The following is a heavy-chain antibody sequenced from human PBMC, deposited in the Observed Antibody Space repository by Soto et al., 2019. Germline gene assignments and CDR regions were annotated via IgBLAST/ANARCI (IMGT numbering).Heavy chain of an antibody. Sequence: QLQLQESGPGLVKPSETLSLTCTVSGGSISSSSYYWGWIRQPPGKGLEWIGSIYYSGSTYYNPSLKSRVTISVDPSKNQFSLKLSSVTAADTAVYYCARHMYSATWTQNWFDPWGQGTLVTVSS. D-gene: IGHD5-12*01. CDR2: IYYSGST. J-gene: IGHJ5*02. CDR1: GGSISSSSYY. CDR3: ARHMYSATWTQNWFDP. V-gene: IGHV4-39*01.